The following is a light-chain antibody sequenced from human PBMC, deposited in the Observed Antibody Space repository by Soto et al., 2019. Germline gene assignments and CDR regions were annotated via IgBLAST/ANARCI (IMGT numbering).Light chain of an antibody. V-gene: IGKV1-27*01. CDR2: AAS. CDR1: QGISNY. CDR3: QKYNSAPWT. Sequence: DIQMTQSPSSLSASVVDRITITCRASQGISNYLAWYQQKPGKVPKLLIYAASTLPSGVPSKLSGSGSVTDFTLPISSLQPEDVAPYYCQKYNSAPWTFGQGTTVEIK. J-gene: IGKJ1*01.